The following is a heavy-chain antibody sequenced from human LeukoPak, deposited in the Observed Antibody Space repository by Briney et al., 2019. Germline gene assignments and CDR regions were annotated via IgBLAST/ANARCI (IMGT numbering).Heavy chain of an antibody. V-gene: IGHV3-21*01. CDR1: GFTFSNYY. CDR3: AGHYISSSEAY. CDR2: ISSSSSYI. J-gene: IGHJ4*02. Sequence: GGSLRLSCAASGFTFSNYYMTWVRQAPGKGLEWVSSISSSSSYIYYADSVKGRLTISRDNAKNSLYLQMNSLRAEDTAVYYCAGHYISSSEAYWGQGTPVTVSS. D-gene: IGHD6-6*01.